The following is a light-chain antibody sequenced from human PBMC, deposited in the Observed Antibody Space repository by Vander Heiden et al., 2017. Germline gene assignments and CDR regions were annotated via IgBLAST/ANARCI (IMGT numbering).Light chain of an antibody. CDR2: GAS. Sequence: EIVLTQSPATLSVSPGERATLSCRASQRVSNNLAWYQQKPGEAPRLLIYGASNRGTGIPARFSGSGSGTEFTLTISSLQSEDFAVYYCQQYNNWLRTFGQGTKVEIK. J-gene: IGKJ1*01. V-gene: IGKV3-15*01. CDR3: QQYNNWLRT. CDR1: QRVSNN.